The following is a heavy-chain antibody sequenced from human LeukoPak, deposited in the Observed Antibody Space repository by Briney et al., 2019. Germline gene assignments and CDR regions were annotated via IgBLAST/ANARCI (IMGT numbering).Heavy chain of an antibody. D-gene: IGHD3-22*01. Sequence: GGSLRLPCAASGFTFSSYAMHWVRQAPGKGLEYVSAISSNGGSTYYANSVKGRFTISRDNSKNTLYLQMGSLRAEDMAVYYCARGGGDSSGYYQREYYFDYWGQGTLVTVSS. CDR3: ARGGGDSSGYYQREYYFDY. V-gene: IGHV3-64*01. J-gene: IGHJ4*02. CDR2: ISSNGGST. CDR1: GFTFSSYA.